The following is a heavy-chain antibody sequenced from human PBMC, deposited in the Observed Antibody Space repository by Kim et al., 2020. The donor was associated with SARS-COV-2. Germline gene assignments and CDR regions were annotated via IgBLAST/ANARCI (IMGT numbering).Heavy chain of an antibody. D-gene: IGHD6-19*01. Sequence: ASVKVSCKASGYSFTNYAMIWVRQAPGQGLDWMGWINTKTGNPMYAQGFTGRFVLSLDTSVTTTYLEINSLKVEDTAVYYCARGAVAGTRLEVDYFFLDVWGKGTTVTVSS. J-gene: IGHJ6*03. CDR1: GYSFTNYA. CDR2: INTKTGNP. CDR3: ARGAVAGTRLEVDYFFLDV. V-gene: IGHV7-4-1*02.